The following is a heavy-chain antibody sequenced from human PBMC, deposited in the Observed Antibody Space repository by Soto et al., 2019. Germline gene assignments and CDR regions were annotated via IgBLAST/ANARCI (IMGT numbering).Heavy chain of an antibody. V-gene: IGHV3-30-3*01. J-gene: IGHJ4*02. CDR2: ISYDGNNK. Sequence: QVQLVESGGGVVQPGRSLRLSCAASGFSFSISPMHWVRQAPGKGPEWVALISYDGNNKFYAESVKGPFTISRDNSKNTFYLQVYSLRPGDAAVYYCARDPKTSGGQHWAFNYFDSWGQGTLVTVSS. D-gene: IGHD7-27*01. CDR1: GFSFSISP. CDR3: ARDPKTSGGQHWAFNYFDS.